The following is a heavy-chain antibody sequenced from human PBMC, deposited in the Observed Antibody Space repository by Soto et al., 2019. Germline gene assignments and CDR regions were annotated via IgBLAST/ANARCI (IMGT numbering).Heavy chain of an antibody. CDR1: GGSFSCSY. Sequence: KPSETLSLTCAVYGGSFSCSYWIWIRQTPGKVLEWVGYIHYSGSTNYNPSLKSRVNMSVDSAKNQFSLQLSSVTAADTAVYFCTKYRRTDAEGYSFDYWGQGALVTVSS. CDR3: TKYRRTDAEGYSFDY. V-gene: IGHV4-59*01. J-gene: IGHJ4*02. CDR2: IHYSGST. D-gene: IGHD2-15*01.